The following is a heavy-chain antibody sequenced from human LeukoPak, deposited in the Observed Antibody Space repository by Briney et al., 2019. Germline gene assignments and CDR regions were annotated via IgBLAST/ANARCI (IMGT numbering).Heavy chain of an antibody. J-gene: IGHJ5*02. CDR3: ARAGAWQIDP. CDR1: GGSINNYY. CDR2: VFYTGSS. Sequence: SETLSLTCTVSGGSINNYYWTWIRQPAGKGLEWIGHVFYTGSSNYNPSLKSRVTISLDRSKNQFSLRLTSVTAADTAVYYCARAGAWQIDPWGQGTLVTVSS. D-gene: IGHD3-10*01. V-gene: IGHV4-59*01.